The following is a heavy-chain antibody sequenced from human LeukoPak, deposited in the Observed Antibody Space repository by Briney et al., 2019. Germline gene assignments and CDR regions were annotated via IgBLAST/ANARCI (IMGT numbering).Heavy chain of an antibody. CDR1: GFTFSTYA. CDR2: ISYDGSTE. Sequence: GGSLRLSCAASGFTFSTYAMHWVRQAPGKGLEWVTVISYDGSTEYYADSVRGRFTISRDNSKNTLNLQMNSLRAKDTAVYYCARDGAYYYASGTYSYFDYWGQGTLVTVSS. CDR3: ARDGAYYYASGTYSYFDY. D-gene: IGHD3-10*01. J-gene: IGHJ4*02. V-gene: IGHV3-30*04.